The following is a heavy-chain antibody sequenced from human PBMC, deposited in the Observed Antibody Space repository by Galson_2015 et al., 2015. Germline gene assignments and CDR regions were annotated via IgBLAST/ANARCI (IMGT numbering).Heavy chain of an antibody. Sequence: SVKVSCKASGGTFSSYTISWVRQAPGQGLEWMGRIIPILGIANYAQKFQGRVTITADKSTSTAYMELSSLRSEDTAVYYCAKDRLGMVSSQASFPFDYWGQGTLVTVSS. CDR2: IIPILGIA. CDR3: AKDRLGMVSSQASFPFDY. J-gene: IGHJ4*02. CDR1: GGTFSSYT. V-gene: IGHV1-69*04. D-gene: IGHD3-16*01.